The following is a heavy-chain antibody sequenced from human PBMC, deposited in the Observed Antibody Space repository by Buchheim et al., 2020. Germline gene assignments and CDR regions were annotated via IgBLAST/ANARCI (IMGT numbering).Heavy chain of an antibody. CDR2: INPNSGGT. J-gene: IGHJ6*02. CDR3: AREHSSSWYPYYYYYGMDV. CDR1: GYTFTGYY. D-gene: IGHD6-13*01. Sequence: QVQLVQSGAEVKKPGASVKVSCKASGYTFTGYYMHWVRQAPGQGLEWMGWINPNSGGTNYAQKFQGWVTMTRDTSISTAYMELSRLRSDDTAAYYCAREHSSSWYPYYYYYGMDVWGQGTT. V-gene: IGHV1-2*04.